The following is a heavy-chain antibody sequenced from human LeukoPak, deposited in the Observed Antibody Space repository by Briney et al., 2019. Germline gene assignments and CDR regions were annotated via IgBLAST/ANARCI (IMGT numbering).Heavy chain of an antibody. Sequence: ASVRVSCKASGGTFIIYAISWVRQAPGQGLEWMGWMNPNSGNTGYAQKFQGRVTMTRDTSISTAYMELSSLRSEDTAVYYCARGPTYFDYWGQGTLVTVSS. J-gene: IGHJ4*02. CDR2: MNPNSGNT. CDR1: GGTFIIYA. CDR3: ARGPTYFDY. V-gene: IGHV1-8*02.